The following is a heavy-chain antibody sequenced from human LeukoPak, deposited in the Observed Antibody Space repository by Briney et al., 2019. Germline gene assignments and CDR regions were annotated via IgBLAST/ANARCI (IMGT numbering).Heavy chain of an antibody. CDR3: VLRIDFGVVINAFDI. V-gene: IGHV1-69*06. Sequence: ASVKVSCKASGGTFSSYAISWVRQAPGQGLEWMGGVIPIFGTANYAQKFQGRVTITADTYTGTAYMELSSLRSEDTAVYYCVLRIDFGVVINAFDIWGQGTMVTVSS. CDR2: VIPIFGTA. D-gene: IGHD3-3*01. J-gene: IGHJ3*02. CDR1: GGTFSSYA.